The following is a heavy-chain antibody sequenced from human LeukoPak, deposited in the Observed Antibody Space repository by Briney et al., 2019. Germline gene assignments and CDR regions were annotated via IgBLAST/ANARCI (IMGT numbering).Heavy chain of an antibody. CDR2: IRYDGSNK. D-gene: IGHD3-10*01. V-gene: IGHV3-30*02. Sequence: PGGSLRLSCAASGFTFSSYGMHWVRQAPGKGLEWVAFIRYDGSNKYYADSVKGRFTISRDNSKNTLYLQMNSLRAEDTAVYYCAREYGSGSYGTFDYWGQGTLVTVSS. CDR1: GFTFSSYG. CDR3: AREYGSGSYGTFDY. J-gene: IGHJ4*02.